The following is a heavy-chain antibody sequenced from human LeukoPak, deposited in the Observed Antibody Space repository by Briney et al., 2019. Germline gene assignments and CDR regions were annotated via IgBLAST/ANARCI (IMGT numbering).Heavy chain of an antibody. D-gene: IGHD3-3*01. Sequence: SETLSLTCTVSGGSISSSSYYWGWIRQPPGKGLEWIGYIYYSGSTNYNPSLKSRVTISVDTSKNQFSLKLSSVTAADTAVYYCAREVSFGVVIMGAFDIWGQGTMVTVSS. CDR3: AREVSFGVVIMGAFDI. CDR1: GGSISSSSYY. J-gene: IGHJ3*02. CDR2: IYYSGST. V-gene: IGHV4-61*01.